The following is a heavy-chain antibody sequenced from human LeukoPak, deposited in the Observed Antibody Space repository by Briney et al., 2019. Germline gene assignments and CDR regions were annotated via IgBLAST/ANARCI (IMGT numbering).Heavy chain of an antibody. D-gene: IGHD2-2*01. CDR1: GLTSNNYA. V-gene: IGHV3-23*01. J-gene: IGHJ4*02. CDR2: ISGSGTSA. Sequence: PGGSLRLSCVASGLTSNNYAMSWVRQAPGKGLEWVSAISGSGTSAYYEDSVRGRFTISRDNSKNTVYLQMNSLRAEDTAVYYCAKDRLIVPAASSFDYWGQGTLVTVSS. CDR3: AKDRLIVPAASSFDY.